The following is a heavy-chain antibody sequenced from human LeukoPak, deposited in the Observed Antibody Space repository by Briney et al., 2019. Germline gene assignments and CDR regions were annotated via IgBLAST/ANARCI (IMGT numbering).Heavy chain of an antibody. D-gene: IGHD6-19*01. J-gene: IGHJ3*02. CDR3: ARTQWLARGRNMRHAFAI. V-gene: IGHV4-34*01. CDR2: INHSGST. Sequence: SETLSLTCAVYGGSFSGYYWTWIRQPPGKGLEWIGEINHSGSTNYNPSLKSRVTVSVDTSRNQFSLKLSSVTAADTAVYYCARTQWLARGRNMRHAFAIWGQGTMVTVSS. CDR1: GGSFSGYY.